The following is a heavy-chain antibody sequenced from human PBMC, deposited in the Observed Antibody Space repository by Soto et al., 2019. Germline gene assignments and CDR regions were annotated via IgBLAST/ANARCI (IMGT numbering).Heavy chain of an antibody. J-gene: IGHJ4*02. CDR1: GGSFHSDAYY. D-gene: IGHD6-6*01. Sequence: LAITCTGAGGSFHSDAYYWSWIRQPPGKGLEWIGCIYYSGRTYYSPSLESRITISLDTFKNQFSLKLNSLSAADTAVYYCARDRANSPEYFHYWAPGTLVPVSP. V-gene: IGHV4-30-4*01. CDR2: IYYSGRT. CDR3: ARDRANSPEYFHY.